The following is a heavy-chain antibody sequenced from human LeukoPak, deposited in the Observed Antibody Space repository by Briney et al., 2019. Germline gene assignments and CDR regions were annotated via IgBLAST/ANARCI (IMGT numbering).Heavy chain of an antibody. CDR1: GFTFSSYA. Sequence: LAGGSLRLSCAASGFTFSSYAMSWVRQAPGKGLEWVSAISGSGGSTYYADSVKGRFTLSSDSSRNTVYFQLNNLRVEDTAIYYCAKASWVSSTDAVRWGQGTPVTVSS. CDR2: ISGSGGST. CDR3: AKASWVSSTDAVR. J-gene: IGHJ4*02. D-gene: IGHD3-16*01. V-gene: IGHV3-23*01.